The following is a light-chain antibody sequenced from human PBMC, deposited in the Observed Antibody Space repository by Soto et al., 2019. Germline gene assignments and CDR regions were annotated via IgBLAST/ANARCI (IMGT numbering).Light chain of an antibody. CDR1: QSVSSY. V-gene: IGKV3-11*01. J-gene: IGKJ2*01. Sequence: EIVLTQSPATLSLSPGERATLSCRASQSVSSYLAWYQQKPGQAPRLLIYDASNRATGIPARFSGSGSGTDCTLTIGSLEPEDFAVYYCQQRSNWPPNTFGQGTKLEIK. CDR3: QQRSNWPPNT. CDR2: DAS.